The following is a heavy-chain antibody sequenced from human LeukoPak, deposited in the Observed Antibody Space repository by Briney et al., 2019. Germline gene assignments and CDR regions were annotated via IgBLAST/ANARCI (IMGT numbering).Heavy chain of an antibody. Sequence: GGSLRLSCAASGYTFSSYEMKWVRQAPGKGLEWVSAISESGGSTYYADSVKGRFTISRDNSKNTLYLQMNSLRAEDTAVYYCAKEPEYYDILTGYYETGHLDYWGQGTRVTVSS. J-gene: IGHJ4*02. CDR2: ISESGGST. D-gene: IGHD3-9*01. V-gene: IGHV3-23*01. CDR1: GYTFSSYE. CDR3: AKEPEYYDILTGYYETGHLDY.